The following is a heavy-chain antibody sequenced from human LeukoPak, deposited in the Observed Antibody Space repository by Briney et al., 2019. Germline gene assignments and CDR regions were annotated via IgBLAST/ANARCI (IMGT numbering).Heavy chain of an antibody. CDR2: VTGGSDTI. J-gene: IGHJ2*01. Sequence: GGSLRLSCEASGFNFHNFAMHWVRQAPGKGLEWLSYVTGGSDTIYYADSVKGRFTISRDNAKNSLYLQMNSLRADDTAVYYCARRIAGTATGGYFEPWGRGTLVSVSS. CDR1: GFNFHNFA. V-gene: IGHV3-48*03. CDR3: ARRIAGTATGGYFEP. D-gene: IGHD6-13*01.